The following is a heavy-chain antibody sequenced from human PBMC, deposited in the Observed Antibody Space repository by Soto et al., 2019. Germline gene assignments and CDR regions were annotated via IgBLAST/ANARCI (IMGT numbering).Heavy chain of an antibody. CDR1: GFTFSSYG. CDR2: ISYDGSNK. V-gene: IGHV3-30*18. Sequence: GGSLRLSCAASGFTFSSYGMHWVRQAPGKGLEWVAVISYDGSNKYYADSVKGRFTISRDNSKNTLYLQMNSLRAEDTAVYYCAKEIFDYWGQGTLVTVSP. J-gene: IGHJ4*02. CDR3: AKEIFDY.